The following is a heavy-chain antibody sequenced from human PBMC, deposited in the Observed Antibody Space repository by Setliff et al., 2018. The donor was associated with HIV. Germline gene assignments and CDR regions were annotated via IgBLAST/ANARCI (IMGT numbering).Heavy chain of an antibody. CDR3: ARQCTTSRDFDS. CDR2: VSYTGTT. Sequence: TWIRQPPGKGLEWIGFVSYTGTTRYSPSLRSRISISIDASKNKFSLQLSSVTAADTAVYYCARQCTTSRDFDSWGQGTLVTVSS. J-gene: IGHJ4*02. V-gene: IGHV4-30-4*01. D-gene: IGHD2-2*01.